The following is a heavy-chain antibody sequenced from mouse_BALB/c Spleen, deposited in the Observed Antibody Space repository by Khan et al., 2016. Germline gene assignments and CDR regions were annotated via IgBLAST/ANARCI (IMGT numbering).Heavy chain of an antibody. V-gene: IGHV10S3*01. CDR1: GFTFNTYA. CDR3: VRDTPFAY. J-gene: IGHJ3*01. Sequence: EVQLLETGGGLVQPRGSLKLSCAASGFTFNTYAMNWVRQAPGKGLEWVSRIRSKSNNYATYYADSVKDRITISRDDSQSMLYLQMNNLKTEDTAMYYCVRDTPFAYWGQGTLVTVSA. CDR2: IRSKSNNYAT.